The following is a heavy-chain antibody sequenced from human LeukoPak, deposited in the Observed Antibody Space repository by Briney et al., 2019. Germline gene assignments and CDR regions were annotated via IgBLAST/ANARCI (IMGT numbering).Heavy chain of an antibody. CDR3: ARVKNYYDSSGYPYYFDY. Sequence: PSETLSLTCTVSGGSISSYYWSWIRQPPGKGLKWIGYIYYSGSTNYNPSLKSRVTISVDTSKNQFSLKLSSVTAADTAVYYCARVKNYYDSSGYPYYFDYWGQGTLATVSS. J-gene: IGHJ4*02. CDR1: GGSISSYY. V-gene: IGHV4-59*01. D-gene: IGHD3-22*01. CDR2: IYYSGST.